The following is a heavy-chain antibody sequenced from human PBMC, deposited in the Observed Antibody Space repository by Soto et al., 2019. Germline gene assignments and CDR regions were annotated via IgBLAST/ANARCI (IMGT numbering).Heavy chain of an antibody. Sequence: GGSLRLSWAASEFTFSRYAMSWVRQAPGKGLEWVSTISGSGGRTYYADSAKGRFTTSRDNSRNTLHLQMNSLRVEDTALYYCAKTLLSTSWYGLHDYVSQGTLVTV. CDR2: ISGSGGRT. CDR1: EFTFSRYA. V-gene: IGHV3-23*01. D-gene: IGHD6-13*01. CDR3: AKTLLSTSWYGLHDY. J-gene: IGHJ4*02.